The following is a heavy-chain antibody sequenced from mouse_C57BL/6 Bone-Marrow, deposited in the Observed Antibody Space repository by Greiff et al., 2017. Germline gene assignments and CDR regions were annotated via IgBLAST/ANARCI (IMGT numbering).Heavy chain of an antibody. CDR2: IRNKANGYTT. V-gene: IGHV7-3*01. Sequence: EVQGVESGGGLVQPGGSLSLSCAASGFTFTDYYMSWVRQPPGKALEWLGFIRNKANGYTTEYSASVKGRFTISRDNSQSILYLQMNALRAEDSATDYWARHYYGSSCDYAMDYWGQGTSVTVSS. J-gene: IGHJ4*01. CDR3: ARHYYGSSCDYAMDY. CDR1: GFTFTDYY. D-gene: IGHD1-1*01.